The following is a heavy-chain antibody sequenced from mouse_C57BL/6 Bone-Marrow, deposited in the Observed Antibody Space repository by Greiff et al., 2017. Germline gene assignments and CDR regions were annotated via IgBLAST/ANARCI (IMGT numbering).Heavy chain of an antibody. J-gene: IGHJ3*01. CDR3: VRSWGGRWFFAY. Sequence: QVQLQQPGAELVKPGASVKMSCKASGYTFTSYWITWVKQRPGQGLEWIGDIYPGSGSTNYNEKFKSKATLTVDTSSSTAYMQLSSLTSEDSAVYYGVRSWGGRWFFAYWGQGTLVTVSA. CDR1: GYTFTSYW. V-gene: IGHV1-55*01. CDR2: IYPGSGST. D-gene: IGHD2-3*01.